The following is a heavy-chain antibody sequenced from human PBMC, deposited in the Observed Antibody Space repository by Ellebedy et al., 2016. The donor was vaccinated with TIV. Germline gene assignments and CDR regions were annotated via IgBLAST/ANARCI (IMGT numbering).Heavy chain of an antibody. CDR3: ARHEVHSGSWVEY. CDR2: IYQGGNT. V-gene: IGHV4-39*01. D-gene: IGHD6-13*01. J-gene: IGHJ4*02. CDR1: GGSISSSSYY. Sequence: SETLSLTCTVSGGSISSSSYYWGWIRQPPGKGLEWIGSIYQGGNTYSNPSLKSQLTISVDTSKNQFSLILSSVTATDTAVYYCARHEVHSGSWVEYWGQGTLVTVSS.